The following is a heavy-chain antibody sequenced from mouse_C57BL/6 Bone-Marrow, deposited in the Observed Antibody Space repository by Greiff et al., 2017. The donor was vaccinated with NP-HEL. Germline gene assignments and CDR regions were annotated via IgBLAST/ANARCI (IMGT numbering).Heavy chain of an antibody. CDR1: GCTFTSYW. J-gene: IGHJ1*03. V-gene: IGHV1-61*01. CDR2: IYPSDSET. Sequence: VQLQQPGAELVRPGSSVKLSCKASGCTFTSYWMDWVKQRPGQGLEWIGNIYPSDSETHYNQKFKDKATLTVDKSSSTAYMQLSSLTSEDSAVYYCARNGSSLYWYFDVWGTGTTVTVSS. D-gene: IGHD1-1*01. CDR3: ARNGSSLYWYFDV.